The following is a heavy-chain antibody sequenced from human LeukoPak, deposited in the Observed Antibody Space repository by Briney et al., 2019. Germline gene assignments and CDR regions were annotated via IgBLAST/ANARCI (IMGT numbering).Heavy chain of an antibody. Sequence: GGSLRLSCAASGFNVSSNYVTWVRQAPGRGLEWVSIIYLGGSTYYTDSVKGRFTISRDNAKNSLYLQMNSLRAEDTAVYYCARNNWGRFPYYYYYMDVWGKGTTVTISS. CDR1: GFNVSSNY. CDR3: ARNNWGRFPYYYYYMDV. V-gene: IGHV3-66*01. D-gene: IGHD7-27*01. J-gene: IGHJ6*03. CDR2: IYLGGST.